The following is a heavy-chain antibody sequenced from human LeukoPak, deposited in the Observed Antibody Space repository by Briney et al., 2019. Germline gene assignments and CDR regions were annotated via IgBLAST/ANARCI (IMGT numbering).Heavy chain of an antibody. CDR1: GGTISSSSYY. J-gene: IGHJ4*02. Sequence: SETLSLTCTVSGGTISSSSYYWGWIRQPPGKGLEWIGSIYYSRSTYYNPSLKSRVTTSVDTSKNQSSLKLTSVTAADTAVYYCARGDYRRGENYFDYWGQGTLVTVSS. V-gene: IGHV4-39*01. CDR2: IYYSRST. D-gene: IGHD4/OR15-4a*01. CDR3: ARGDYRRGENYFDY.